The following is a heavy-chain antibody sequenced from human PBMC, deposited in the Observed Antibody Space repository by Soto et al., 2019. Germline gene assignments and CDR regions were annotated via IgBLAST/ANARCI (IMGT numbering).Heavy chain of an antibody. CDR3: ARRALWFGAYAFDI. CDR1: GGSISSYY. J-gene: IGHJ3*02. CDR2: IYYSGST. Sequence: SETLSLTCTVSGGSISSYYLSWIRQPPGKGLEWIGYIYYSGSTNYNPSLKSRVTISVDTSKNQFSLKLSSVTAADTAVYYCARRALWFGAYAFDIWGQGTMVTVSS. V-gene: IGHV4-59*08. D-gene: IGHD3-10*01.